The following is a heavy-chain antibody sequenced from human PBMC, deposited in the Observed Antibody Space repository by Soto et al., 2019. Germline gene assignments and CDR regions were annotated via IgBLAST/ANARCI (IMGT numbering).Heavy chain of an antibody. CDR3: ARGMTPPGAPAWYYFDS. Sequence: PSETLSLTCTVSGASITGSSYWSWIRQPAGKGLEWIGRFSLSGTTSYNPSLRSRVTMSADVSKNQFSPRLTSVTAADTALYYCARGMTPPGAPAWYYFDSWGQGTLVTVSS. CDR2: FSLSGTT. J-gene: IGHJ4*02. D-gene: IGHD2-8*02. V-gene: IGHV4-4*07. CDR1: GASITGSSY.